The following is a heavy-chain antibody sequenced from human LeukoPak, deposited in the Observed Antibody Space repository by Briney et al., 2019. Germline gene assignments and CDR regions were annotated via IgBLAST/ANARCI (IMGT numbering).Heavy chain of an antibody. CDR1: GGSISSGGLY. CDR2: IHYSGST. D-gene: IGHD2-15*01. Sequence: SETLSLTCTVSGGSISSGGLYWSWIRQHPGKGLEWIGYIHYSGSTYYNPSLKSGVTISVDTSKNQFSLKLSSVTAADTAVYYCARDARHCSGGICEAPFDYWGQGTLVTVSS. V-gene: IGHV4-31*03. J-gene: IGHJ4*02. CDR3: ARDARHCSGGICEAPFDY.